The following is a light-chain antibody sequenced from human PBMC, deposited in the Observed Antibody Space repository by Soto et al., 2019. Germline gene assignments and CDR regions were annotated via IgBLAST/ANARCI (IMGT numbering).Light chain of an antibody. V-gene: IGKV3-20*01. J-gene: IGKJ1*01. Sequence: EIVLTQSPGTLSLSPGERATLSCRASQSVSSSYLAWYQQKPGQAPRHLIYGASSRATGIPDRFSGSGSGTDFTLTISRPEPEDFAEYYGQQYGSSPGTFGQGTKVDIK. CDR2: GAS. CDR3: QQYGSSPGT. CDR1: QSVSSSY.